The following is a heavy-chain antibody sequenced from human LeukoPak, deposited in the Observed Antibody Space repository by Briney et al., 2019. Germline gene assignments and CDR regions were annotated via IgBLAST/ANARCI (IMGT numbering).Heavy chain of an antibody. CDR1: GFTFSSYA. V-gene: IGHV3-30-3*01. CDR3: AKDPIAARGGYFDY. Sequence: PGGSLRLSCAASGFTFSSYAMHWVRQAPGKGLEWVAVISYDGSNKYYADSVKGRFTISRDNAKNSLYLQMNSLRAEDTALYYCAKDPIAARGGYFDYWGQGTLVTVSS. J-gene: IGHJ4*02. CDR2: ISYDGSNK. D-gene: IGHD6-13*01.